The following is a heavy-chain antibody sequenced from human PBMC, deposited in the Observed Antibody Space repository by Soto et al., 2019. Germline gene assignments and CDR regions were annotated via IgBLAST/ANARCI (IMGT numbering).Heavy chain of an antibody. CDR1: GGAINNRDYY. V-gene: IGHV4-31*03. J-gene: IGHJ6*02. CDR3: DRDRHAFKSFGSGMDV. D-gene: IGHD3-16*01. CDR2: IFYSGST. Sequence: PSETLSLTCSVSGGAINNRDYYWSWIRQHPGKGLEWIGNIFYSGSTDYNPSLKGRLTISIDTSKNEFSLKLTSVTAADTAVYYRDRDRHAFKSFGSGMDVWGQGTTVTVSS.